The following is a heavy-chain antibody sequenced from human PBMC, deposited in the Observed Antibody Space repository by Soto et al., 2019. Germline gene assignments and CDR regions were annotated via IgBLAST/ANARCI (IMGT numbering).Heavy chain of an antibody. V-gene: IGHV1-18*01. CDR3: ARITDILTGYAYMDV. CDR2: ISAYNGNT. D-gene: IGHD3-9*01. Sequence: ASVKVSCKASGYTFTSYGISWVRQAPGQGLEWMGWISAYNGNTNYAQKLQGRVTMTTDTSTSTAYMELRSLRSDDTAVYYCARITDILTGYAYMDVWGKGTTVTVSS. CDR1: GYTFTSYG. J-gene: IGHJ6*03.